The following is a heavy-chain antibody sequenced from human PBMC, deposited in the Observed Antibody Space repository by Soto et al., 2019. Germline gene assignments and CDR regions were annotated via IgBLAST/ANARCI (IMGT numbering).Heavy chain of an antibody. Sequence: TLSLTCAVYGGSFSGYYWSWIRQPPGKGLEWIGYIYHSGSTYYNPSLKSRVTISVDRSKNQFSLKLSSVTAADTAVYYCASGSESGYGMDVWGQGTTATVSS. CDR2: IYHSGST. D-gene: IGHD3-10*01. CDR3: ASGSESGYGMDV. V-gene: IGHV4-30-2*01. J-gene: IGHJ6*02. CDR1: GGSFSGYY.